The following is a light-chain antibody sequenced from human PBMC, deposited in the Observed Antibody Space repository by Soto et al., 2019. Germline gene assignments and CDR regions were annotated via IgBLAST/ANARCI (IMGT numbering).Light chain of an antibody. CDR1: QTISTN. Sequence: EIVMTQFPATLSVSPGERATLSCRASQTISTNLAWYQQKPGQAPRLLIYGASIRATGIPARFSGSGSGTEFTLTISSLQSEDFAVYYCHQYGKWPPETFGHGTKVDIK. J-gene: IGKJ3*01. CDR2: GAS. V-gene: IGKV3-15*01. CDR3: HQYGKWPPET.